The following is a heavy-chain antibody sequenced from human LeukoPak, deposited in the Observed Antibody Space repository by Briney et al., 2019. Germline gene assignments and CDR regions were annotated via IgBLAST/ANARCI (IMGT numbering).Heavy chain of an antibody. CDR2: VSSNSYGGTT. D-gene: IGHD6-19*01. CDR1: GFTFGDYA. Sequence: GGSLRLSCTTSGFTFGDYAMSWFRQAPGKGLEWVGFVSSNSYGGTTEYAASVKGRFTISRADSKSIAHLQMNSLKTEDTAVYYCTRGGSGWYYDYWGQGTLVTVSS. V-gene: IGHV3-49*03. J-gene: IGHJ4*02. CDR3: TRGGSGWYYDY.